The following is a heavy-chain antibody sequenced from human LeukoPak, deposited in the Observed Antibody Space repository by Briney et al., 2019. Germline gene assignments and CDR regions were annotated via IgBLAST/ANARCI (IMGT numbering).Heavy chain of an antibody. CDR2: ISSSSSPI. J-gene: IGHJ4*02. CDR3: ATINWGRFGH. D-gene: IGHD7-27*01. CDR1: GFTLSNYN. V-gene: IGHV3-48*01. Sequence: GGSLRLSCAASGFTLSNYNMNWVRQAPGKGLEWVSYISSSSSPIYYADSVKGRFTISRDNAKNSLYLQMDSLRAEDTAVYYCATINWGRFGHWGQGTLVTVSS.